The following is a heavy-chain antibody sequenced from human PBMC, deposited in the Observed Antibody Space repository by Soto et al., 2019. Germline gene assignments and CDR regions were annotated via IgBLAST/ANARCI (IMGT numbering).Heavy chain of an antibody. Sequence: GGSLRLSCAASEFPFGTTDMSWVRPAPGVGLEWLSTIDGSGGIRLYTVSVKSRFTISRDNPSNTVYQQMNSLRGDDTTLYYCVKNSGGFDTWGQGALVTVSS. V-gene: IGHV3-23*01. D-gene: IGHD3-10*01. CDR3: VKNSGGFDT. J-gene: IGHJ5*02. CDR2: IDGSGGIR. CDR1: EFPFGTTD.